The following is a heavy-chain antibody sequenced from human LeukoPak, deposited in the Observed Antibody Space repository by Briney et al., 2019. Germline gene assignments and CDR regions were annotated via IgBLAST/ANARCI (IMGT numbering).Heavy chain of an antibody. J-gene: IGHJ4*02. CDR2: INQDGSEQ. V-gene: IGHV3-7*01. CDR1: GFPFSGHL. CDR3: SRSLEY. Sequence: GSLRPSFATPGFPFSGHLMELVRQAPGRGMEWVANINQDGSEQYYAASVKGRFTISRDNARNSLYLQMNSLRAEDTAVYYCSRSLEYLGQGALVTVSS.